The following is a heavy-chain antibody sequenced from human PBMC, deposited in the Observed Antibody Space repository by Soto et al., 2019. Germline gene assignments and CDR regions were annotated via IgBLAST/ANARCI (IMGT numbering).Heavy chain of an antibody. CDR3: ARQRATITIFGVVPDWFDP. Sequence: SETLSLTCTVSGGSISSSSYYWGWIRQPPGKGLEWIGSIYYSGSTYYNPSLKSRVTISVDTSKNQFSLKLGSVTAADTAVYYCARQRATITIFGVVPDWFDPWGQGTLVTVSS. V-gene: IGHV4-39*01. CDR1: GGSISSSSYY. J-gene: IGHJ5*02. D-gene: IGHD3-3*01. CDR2: IYYSGST.